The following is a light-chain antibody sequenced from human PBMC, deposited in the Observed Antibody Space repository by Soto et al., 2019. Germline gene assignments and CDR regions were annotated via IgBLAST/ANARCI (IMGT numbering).Light chain of an antibody. V-gene: IGKV3-11*01. CDR1: HSVSSC. J-gene: IGKJ1*01. Sequence: EIALTQSPSTLSLSPGDRATLSCRASHSVSSCLAWYQQNPGQAPRLLIYDTSNMATGIPARFSGSGSGTDFTLPIISLEPEDFAVYYCQQRSNWPWTFGEGTKVEIK. CDR2: DTS. CDR3: QQRSNWPWT.